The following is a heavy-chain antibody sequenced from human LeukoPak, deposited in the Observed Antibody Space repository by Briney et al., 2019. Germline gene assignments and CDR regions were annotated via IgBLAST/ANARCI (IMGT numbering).Heavy chain of an antibody. CDR3: TRDVVVPAASHYYYYYGMDV. V-gene: IGHV3-49*04. J-gene: IGHJ6*04. Sequence: PGRSLRLSCTASGFTFGDYAMSWVGQAPGKGLEWVGFIRSKAYGGTTEYAASVKGRFTISRDDSKSIAYLHMNSLKTEDTAVYYCTRDVVVPAASHYYYYYGMDVWGKGTTVTVSS. CDR2: IRSKAYGGTT. D-gene: IGHD2-2*01. CDR1: GFTFGDYA.